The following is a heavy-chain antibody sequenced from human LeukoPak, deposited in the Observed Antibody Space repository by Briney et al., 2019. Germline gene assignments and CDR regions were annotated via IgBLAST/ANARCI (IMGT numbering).Heavy chain of an antibody. D-gene: IGHD3-3*01. CDR2: ISGSGGST. CDR3: AKGARIGPDDVLRFLEWLQEFDY. CDR1: GFNVSSNF. Sequence: PGGSLRLSCAASGFNVSSNFMNWVRQAPGKGLEWVSAISGSGGSTYYADSVKGRFTISRDNSKNTLYLQMNSLRAEDTAVYYCAKGARIGPDDVLRFLEWLQEFDYWGQGTLVTVSS. V-gene: IGHV3-23*01. J-gene: IGHJ4*02.